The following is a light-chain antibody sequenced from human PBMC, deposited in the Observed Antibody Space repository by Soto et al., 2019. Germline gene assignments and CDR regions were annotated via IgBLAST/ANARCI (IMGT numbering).Light chain of an antibody. Sequence: TQSPATLSVSPGERATLSCRASQSVNENLAWYQQIPGQAPRLLIYDTSTRATGIPARFSGSGSGTEFTLTISSLRSEDFAIYYCQQYNNWPPITFGQGTRLEIK. V-gene: IGKV3-15*01. CDR3: QQYNNWPPIT. CDR2: DTS. J-gene: IGKJ5*01. CDR1: QSVNEN.